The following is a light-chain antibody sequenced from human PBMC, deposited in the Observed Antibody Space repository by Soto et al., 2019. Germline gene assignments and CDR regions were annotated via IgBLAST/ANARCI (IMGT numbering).Light chain of an antibody. CDR3: SSYASSNTQV. Sequence: QSALTQPASVSGSPGQSITVSCIGSSSDVGGYNYVSWYQHHPGKAPKLMIYDVSNRPSGVSNRFSGSKSGNTASLTISGLQAEDEAYYYCSSYASSNTQVFGGGTKLTVL. CDR2: DVS. V-gene: IGLV2-14*03. J-gene: IGLJ3*02. CDR1: SSDVGGYNY.